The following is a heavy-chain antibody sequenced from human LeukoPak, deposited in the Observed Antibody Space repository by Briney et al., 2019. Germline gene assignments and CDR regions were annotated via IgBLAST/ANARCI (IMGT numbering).Heavy chain of an antibody. CDR3: ARDSSACEFDV. D-gene: IGHD6-6*01. CDR2: INTGSTTI. Sequence: GGSVRHSCAASGFTFSPYTMHWFRQAPGKGLEWISYINTGSTTIYYADSVKGRFTVSRDNAKNSLYLHMNSLRAEDTAVYYCARDSSACEFDVWGQGTMVTVSS. J-gene: IGHJ3*01. CDR1: GFTFSPYT. V-gene: IGHV3-48*01.